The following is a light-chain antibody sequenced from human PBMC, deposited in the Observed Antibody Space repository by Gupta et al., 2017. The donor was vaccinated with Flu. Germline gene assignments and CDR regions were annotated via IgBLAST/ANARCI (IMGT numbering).Light chain of an antibody. CDR1: QNIDQY. Sequence: DIQMTQSPSSLSASVGDRVTITCRASQNIDQYLNWYQQKPGKAPKVLIYSASHLRSGVPSRFSGSGSGTGFTLTISSLQPEGFATYSCQQSHSSPFTFGPGTKVDIK. J-gene: IGKJ3*01. CDR2: SAS. V-gene: IGKV1-39*01. CDR3: QQSHSSPFT.